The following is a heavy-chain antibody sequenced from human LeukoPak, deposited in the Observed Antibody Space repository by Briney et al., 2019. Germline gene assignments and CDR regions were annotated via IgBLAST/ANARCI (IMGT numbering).Heavy chain of an antibody. CDR1: DESFSRYY. V-gene: IGHV4-34*01. CDR3: ARGSGDFDS. CDR2: IIHSGNT. Sequence: SDTLSLTCGADDESFSRYYWTWIRQTPEKGLEWIGEIIHSGNTHYNPSLRSRFTISVDTSKNHIFLKVTSVTAADTGVYYCARGSGDFDSWGQGTLVTVSS. J-gene: IGHJ4*02. D-gene: IGHD3-10*01.